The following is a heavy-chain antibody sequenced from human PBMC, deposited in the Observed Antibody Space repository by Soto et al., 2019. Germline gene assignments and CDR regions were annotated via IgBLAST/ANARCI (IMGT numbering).Heavy chain of an antibody. CDR3: ARDPYSSFDY. CDR1: GFTFSNHG. Sequence: QVQLVESGGGVVQPGRSLRLSCAASGFTFSNHGMHWVRQAPGKGLEWVAVIWYDGSKKYYADSVKGRFTISRDDSRNTVYLQMNSLRAEDTAVYYCARDPYSSFDYWGQGTLVTVSS. CDR2: IWYDGSKK. D-gene: IGHD6-19*01. J-gene: IGHJ4*02. V-gene: IGHV3-33*01.